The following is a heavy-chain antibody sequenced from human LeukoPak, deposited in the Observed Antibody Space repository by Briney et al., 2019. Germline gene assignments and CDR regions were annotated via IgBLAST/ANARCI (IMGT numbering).Heavy chain of an antibody. J-gene: IGHJ2*01. CDR1: EFTLKDYW. CDR2: ISGSGGST. D-gene: IGHD2-15*01. CDR3: AKDPLVVVAATHQYFDL. V-gene: IGHV3-23*01. Sequence: PGGSLRLSCEASEFTLKDYWMHWVRQGPGKGLVWVSAISGSGGSTYYADSVKGRFTISRDNSKNTLYLQMNSLRAEDTAVYYCAKDPLVVVAATHQYFDLWGRGTLVSVSS.